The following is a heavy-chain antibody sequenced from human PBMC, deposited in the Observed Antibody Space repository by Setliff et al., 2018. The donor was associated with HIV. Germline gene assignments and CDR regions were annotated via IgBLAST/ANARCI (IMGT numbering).Heavy chain of an antibody. CDR3: ARATYYDYVWGSPGGMDV. CDR2: IYYSGST. D-gene: IGHD3-16*01. Sequence: SETLSLTCTVSGGSISSYYWSWIRQPPGKGLEWIGYIYYSGSTNYNPSLKSRVTISVDTSKNQFSLKLSPVTAAGTAVYYCARATYYDYVWGSPGGMDVWGQGTTVTVSS. V-gene: IGHV4-59*01. CDR1: GGSISSYY. J-gene: IGHJ6*02.